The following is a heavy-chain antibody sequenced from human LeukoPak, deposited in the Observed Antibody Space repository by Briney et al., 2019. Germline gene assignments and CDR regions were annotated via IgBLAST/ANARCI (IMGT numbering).Heavy chain of an antibody. Sequence: PSETLSLTCTVSGGSISSSSYYWDWIRQPRGKGLEWIGEINHSGSTNYNPSLKSRVTISVDTSKNQFSLKLSSVTAADTAVYYCARGYDYYDSSGYYYYWGQGTLVTVSS. D-gene: IGHD3-22*01. CDR2: INHSGST. V-gene: IGHV4-39*07. J-gene: IGHJ4*02. CDR1: GGSISSSSYY. CDR3: ARGYDYYDSSGYYYY.